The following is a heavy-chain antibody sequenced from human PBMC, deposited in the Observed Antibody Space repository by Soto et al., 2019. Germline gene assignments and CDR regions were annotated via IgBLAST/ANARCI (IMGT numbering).Heavy chain of an antibody. Sequence: EVQLLESGGGLVQPGVSLRLSCAASGFTFSSYAMTWVRQAPGKGLDWVSAISGSAGSTYYADSVQGRCTSSRDTSKNTRYLQMNSLRAEDTAVYYCATTSGSYPWDFDYWGQGTLVTVSS. V-gene: IGHV3-23*01. CDR1: GFTFSSYA. CDR3: ATTSGSYPWDFDY. D-gene: IGHD1-26*01. J-gene: IGHJ4*02. CDR2: ISGSAGST.